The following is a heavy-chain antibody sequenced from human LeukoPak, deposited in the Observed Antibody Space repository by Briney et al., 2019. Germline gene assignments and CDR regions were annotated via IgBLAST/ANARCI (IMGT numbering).Heavy chain of an antibody. CDR3: ARALDSSSSRYQAFEE. CDR1: GFTFSNYW. J-gene: IGHJ4*02. V-gene: IGHV3-7*01. Sequence: PGGSLRLSCLASGFTFSNYWMSWVRQAPGKGLEWVANIKQDESEKYYVDSVKGRFTISRDNAKSSLYLQINSLRAEDTAVYYCARALDSSSSRYQAFEEWGQGALVTVSS. D-gene: IGHD2-2*01. CDR2: IKQDESEK.